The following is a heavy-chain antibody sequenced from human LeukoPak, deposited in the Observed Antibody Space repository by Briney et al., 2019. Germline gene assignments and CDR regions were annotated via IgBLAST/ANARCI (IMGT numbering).Heavy chain of an antibody. J-gene: IGHJ4*02. CDR3: AKYMTPDTVAAIPPFDY. Sequence: PGGSLRLSCAASGFTFSSYAMSWVRQGPGKGLEWVSAISGNGGSTYYADSVKGRFTISRDSSKNTLYLQMNSLRAEGTAVYYCAKYMTPDTVAAIPPFDYWGQGTLVTVSS. D-gene: IGHD5-12*01. CDR2: ISGNGGST. CDR1: GFTFSSYA. V-gene: IGHV3-23*01.